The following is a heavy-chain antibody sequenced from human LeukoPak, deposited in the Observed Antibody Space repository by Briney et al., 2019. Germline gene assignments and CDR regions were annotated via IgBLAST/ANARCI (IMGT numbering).Heavy chain of an antibody. CDR1: GGTFSSYA. D-gene: IGHD3-10*01. J-gene: IGHJ3*02. CDR2: IIPIFGTA. V-gene: IGHV1-69*13. CDR3: ARDKALLWFGIGAFDI. Sequence: ASVKVSCKASGGTFSSYAISWVRQSPGQGIEWMGGIIPIFGTANYAQKFQGRVTITADESTSTAYMELSSLRSEDTAVYYCARDKALLWFGIGAFDIWGQGTMVTVSS.